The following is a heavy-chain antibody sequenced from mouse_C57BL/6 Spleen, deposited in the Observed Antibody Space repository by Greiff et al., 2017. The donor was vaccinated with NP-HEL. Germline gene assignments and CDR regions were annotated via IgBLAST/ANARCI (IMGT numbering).Heavy chain of an antibody. D-gene: IGHD1-1*01. Sequence: QVQLQQPGAELVRPGSSVKLSCKASGYTFTSYWMHWVKQRPIQGLEWIGNIDPSDSETHYNQKFKDKATLTVDKSSSTAYMQLISLTSEDSAVYYCARSYYGSSPYAMDYWGQGTSVTVSS. CDR3: ARSYYGSSPYAMDY. CDR2: IDPSDSET. J-gene: IGHJ4*01. V-gene: IGHV1-52*01. CDR1: GYTFTSYW.